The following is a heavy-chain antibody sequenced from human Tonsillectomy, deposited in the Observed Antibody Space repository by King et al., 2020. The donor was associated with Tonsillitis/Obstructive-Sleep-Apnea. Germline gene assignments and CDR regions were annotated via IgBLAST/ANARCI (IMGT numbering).Heavy chain of an antibody. CDR2: ISYDGDNK. Sequence: VQLVESGGGVVQPGRSLRLSCAASGFTFSSYAMHWVRQAPGKGLEWVAVISYDGDNKYYADSVKGRFTISRDNSKKTLYLQMNSLRAEDTAVYYCARDKDCSSTSCYNAFDIWGQGTMVTVSS. J-gene: IGHJ3*02. D-gene: IGHD2-2*02. CDR1: GFTFSSYA. CDR3: ARDKDCSSTSCYNAFDI. V-gene: IGHV3-30*04.